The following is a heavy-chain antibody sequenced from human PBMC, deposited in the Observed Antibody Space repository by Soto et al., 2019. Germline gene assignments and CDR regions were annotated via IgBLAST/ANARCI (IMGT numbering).Heavy chain of an antibody. J-gene: IGHJ4*02. CDR2: TYYSGST. V-gene: IGHV4-30-4*01. CDR1: GGSISSGDYY. Sequence: QVQLQESGPGLVKPSQTLSLTCTVSGGSISSGDYYWSWIRQPPVKGLEWVGYTYYSGSTYYNPSLNSRVTLSVDTSKTQFSLKLCTVTAADTAVYYGARVHKWMMYFDYWGQGTLVTVSS. CDR3: ARVHKWMMYFDY. D-gene: IGHD2-2*03.